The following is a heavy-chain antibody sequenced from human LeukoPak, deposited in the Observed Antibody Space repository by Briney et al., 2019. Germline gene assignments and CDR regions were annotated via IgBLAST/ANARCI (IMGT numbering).Heavy chain of an antibody. CDR1: GFTFSSYG. J-gene: IGHJ4*02. V-gene: IGHV3-33*01. Sequence: PGRSLRLSCAASGFTFSSYGMHWVRQAPGKGLEWVAVIWYDGSNKYYADSVKGRFTISRDNSKNTLYLQMNSLRAEDTAVYYCAGDQRGDGKGNPGYWGQGTLVTVSS. CDR2: IWYDGSNK. D-gene: IGHD3-10*01. CDR3: AGDQRGDGKGNPGY.